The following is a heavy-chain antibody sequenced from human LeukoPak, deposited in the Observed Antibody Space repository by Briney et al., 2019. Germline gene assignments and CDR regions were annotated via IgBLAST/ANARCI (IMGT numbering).Heavy chain of an antibody. CDR3: AGYDSSGYYFGY. Sequence: GGSLRLSCAASGFTFSSYGMHWVRQAPGKGLEWVAVISYDGSNKYYADSVKGRFTISRDNSKNTLYLQMSSLRAEDTAVYYCAGYDSSGYYFGYWGQGTLVTVSS. J-gene: IGHJ4*02. CDR1: GFTFSSYG. V-gene: IGHV3-30*03. CDR2: ISYDGSNK. D-gene: IGHD3-22*01.